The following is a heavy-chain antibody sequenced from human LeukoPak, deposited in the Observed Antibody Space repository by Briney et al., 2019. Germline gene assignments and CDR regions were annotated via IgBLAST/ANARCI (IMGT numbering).Heavy chain of an antibody. D-gene: IGHD3-22*01. J-gene: IGHJ3*02. Sequence: ASVKVSCKASGYTFTGYYMHWVRQAPGQGLERMGWINPNSGGTNYAQKFQGRVTMTRETSISTAYMEMSRLRSDDTAVYYCARDRYYDTNRGDIWGQGTMVTVSS. CDR1: GYTFTGYY. V-gene: IGHV1-2*02. CDR3: ARDRYYDTNRGDI. CDR2: INPNSGGT.